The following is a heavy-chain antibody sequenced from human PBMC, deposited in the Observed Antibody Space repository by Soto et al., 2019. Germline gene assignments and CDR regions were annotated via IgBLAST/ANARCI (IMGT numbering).Heavy chain of an antibody. V-gene: IGHV3-33*01. CDR3: ARELPFSYDFWSGYHFDY. D-gene: IGHD3-3*01. CDR1: GFTFSSYG. CDR2: IWYDGSNK. J-gene: IGHJ4*02. Sequence: GGSLRLSCAASGFTFSSYGMHLVRQAPGKELEWVAVIWYDGSNKYYADSVKGRFTISRDNSKNTLYLQMNSLRAEDTAVYYCARELPFSYDFWSGYHFDYWGQGTLVTVSS.